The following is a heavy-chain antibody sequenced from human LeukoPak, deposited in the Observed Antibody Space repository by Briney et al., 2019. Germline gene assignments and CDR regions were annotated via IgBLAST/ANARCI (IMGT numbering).Heavy chain of an antibody. CDR2: INSGGSTI. J-gene: IGHJ4*02. CDR3: ARGGSAYSYDF. D-gene: IGHD3-22*01. CDR1: GFTFSSYE. Sequence: GGSLRLSCAASGFTFSSYEMNWVRQAPGKGLEWVSYINSGGSTIYYADSVKGRFTISRDNAKSTLYLQMNSLRAEDTAVYYCARGGSAYSYDFWGQGTLVTVSS. V-gene: IGHV3-48*03.